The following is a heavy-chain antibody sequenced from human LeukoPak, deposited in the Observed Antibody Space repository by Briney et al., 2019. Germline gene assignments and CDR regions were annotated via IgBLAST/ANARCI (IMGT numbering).Heavy chain of an antibody. J-gene: IGHJ4*02. CDR2: IWYDGSNK. V-gene: IGHV3-33*06. CDR1: GFTFSSYG. CDR3: AKDSDRRSSVNVAFDY. Sequence: GRSLRLSCAASGFTFSSYGMHWVRQAPGKGLEWVAVIWYDGSNKYYADSVKGRFTISRDNSKNTLYLQMNSLRAEDTAVYYCAKDSDRRSSVNVAFDYWGQGTLVTVSS. D-gene: IGHD1-26*01.